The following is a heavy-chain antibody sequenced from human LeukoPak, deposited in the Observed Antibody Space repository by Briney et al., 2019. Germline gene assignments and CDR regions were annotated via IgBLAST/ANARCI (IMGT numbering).Heavy chain of an antibody. CDR2: ISAYSGNT. Sequence: ASVKVSCKASGYTFTSYGISWVRQAPGQGLEWMGWISAYSGNTNYAQKLQGRVTMTTDTSTSTAYMELRSLRSDDTAVYYCARVFPAAAIRHYYYYMDVWGKGTTVTVSS. J-gene: IGHJ6*03. CDR1: GYTFTSYG. V-gene: IGHV1-18*01. CDR3: ARVFPAAAIRHYYYYMDV. D-gene: IGHD2-2*02.